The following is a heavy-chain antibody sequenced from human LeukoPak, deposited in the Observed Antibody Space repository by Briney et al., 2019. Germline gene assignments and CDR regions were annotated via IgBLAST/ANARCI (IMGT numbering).Heavy chain of an antibody. CDR2: ISSSSSSYI. J-gene: IGHJ6*02. CDR3: ATTGGPAARDYYYYGMDV. V-gene: IGHV3-21*01. Sequence: GGSLRLSCAASGFTFSSYSMNWVRQAPGKGLEWVSSISSSSSSYIYYADSVKGRFTISRDNAKNSLYLQMNSLRAEDTAVYYCATTGGPAARDYYYYGMDVWGQGTTVTVSS. D-gene: IGHD2-2*01. CDR1: GFTFSSYS.